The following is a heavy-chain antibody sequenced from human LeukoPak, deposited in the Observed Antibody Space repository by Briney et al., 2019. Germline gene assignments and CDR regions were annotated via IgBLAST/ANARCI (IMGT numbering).Heavy chain of an antibody. J-gene: IGHJ4*02. CDR1: GASISSSNW. V-gene: IGHV4-4*02. D-gene: IGHD4-17*01. CDR3: ARVYGDYYFDY. CDR2: IYHRGST. Sequence: SETLSLTCAVSGASISSSNWWTWVRQAPGKGLEWIGEIYHRGSTNYNPSLKSRVTISIDKSRNQFSLKLSSVTAADTAVYYCARVYGDYYFDYWGQGTLVTVSS.